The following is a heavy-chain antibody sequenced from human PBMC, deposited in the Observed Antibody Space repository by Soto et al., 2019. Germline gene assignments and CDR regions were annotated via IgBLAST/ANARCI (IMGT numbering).Heavy chain of an antibody. D-gene: IGHD3-22*01. CDR3: AKRYYDSSG. V-gene: IGHV3-23*01. Sequence: SAISGSGGSTYYADSVKGRFTISRDNSKNTLYLQMNSLRAEDTAVYYCAKRYYDSSGWGQGTLVTVSS. CDR2: ISGSGGST. J-gene: IGHJ4*02.